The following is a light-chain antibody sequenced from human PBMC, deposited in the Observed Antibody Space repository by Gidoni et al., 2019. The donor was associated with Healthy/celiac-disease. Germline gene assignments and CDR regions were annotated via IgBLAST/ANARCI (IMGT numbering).Light chain of an antibody. CDR2: LGS. Sequence: DIVMTQSPLSLPVTPGEPASISCRSSQSLLHSNGYNYLDWYLQKPGQSPQLLIYLGSNRASGVPDRFSGSGSGTDFTLTISRVEAEDVGVYYCMQALQPPLTFGQGTKVEIK. CDR3: MQALQPPLT. CDR1: QSLLHSNGYNY. V-gene: IGKV2-28*01. J-gene: IGKJ1*01.